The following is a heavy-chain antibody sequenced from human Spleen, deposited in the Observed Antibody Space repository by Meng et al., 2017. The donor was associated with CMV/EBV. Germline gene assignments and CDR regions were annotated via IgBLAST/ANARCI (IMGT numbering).Heavy chain of an antibody. D-gene: IGHD3-16*01. CDR2: MYYSGTT. CDR3: ARGGGFFLTP. J-gene: IGHJ5*02. Sequence: SETLSLTCTVSGGSISSYYWSWIRQSPGKGLEWIGYMYYSGTTNYNPSLKSRVAISVDTSKNQFSLKLSSVTAADTAVYYCARGGGFFLTPWGQGTLVTVSS. V-gene: IGHV4-59*01. CDR1: GGSISSYY.